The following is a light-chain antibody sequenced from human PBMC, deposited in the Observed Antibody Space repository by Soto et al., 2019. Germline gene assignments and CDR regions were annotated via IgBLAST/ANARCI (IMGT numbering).Light chain of an antibody. CDR1: STDVGGYNY. J-gene: IGLJ1*01. CDR2: EVN. CDR3: SSYTSNSTKV. V-gene: IGLV2-14*01. Sequence: QSVLTQPASVSGSPGQSITISCTGTSTDVGGYNYVSWYQQHPGKAPKLMIYEVNNRPSGVSNRFSGSKSGNTASLTISGLQAEDEADYYCSSYTSNSTKVFGAGTKLTVL.